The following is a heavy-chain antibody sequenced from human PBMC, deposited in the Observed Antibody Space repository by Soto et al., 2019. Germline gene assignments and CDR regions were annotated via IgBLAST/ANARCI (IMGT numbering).Heavy chain of an antibody. CDR3: AKVGRTMIVVVTPYYFDY. D-gene: IGHD3-22*01. CDR1: GFTFSSYA. CDR2: ISGSGGST. V-gene: IGHV3-23*01. J-gene: IGHJ4*02. Sequence: GGSLRLSCAASGFTFSSYAMSWVRQAPGKGLEWVSAISGSGGSTYYADSVKGRFTISRDNSKNTLYLQMNSLRAEDTAVYYCAKVGRTMIVVVTPYYFDYWGQGTLVTVSS.